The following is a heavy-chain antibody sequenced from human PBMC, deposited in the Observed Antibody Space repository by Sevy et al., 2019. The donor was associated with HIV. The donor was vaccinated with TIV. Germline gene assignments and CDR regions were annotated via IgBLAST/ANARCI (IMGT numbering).Heavy chain of an antibody. CDR3: ARDYYDSSGCGY. CDR2: INPNSGGR. J-gene: IGHJ4*02. V-gene: IGHV1-2*02. D-gene: IGHD3-22*01. CDR1: GYTFTAYY. Sequence: ASVKVSCKASGYTFTAYYIHWVRQPPGQGLEWMGWINPNSGGRNYAQKFQGRVTMTRDTSISQAYMELSRLRSDDTAVYYCARDYYDSSGCGYWGQGTLVTVSS.